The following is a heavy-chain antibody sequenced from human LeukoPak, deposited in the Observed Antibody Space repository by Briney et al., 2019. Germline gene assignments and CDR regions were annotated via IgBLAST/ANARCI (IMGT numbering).Heavy chain of an antibody. Sequence: QPGGSLTLSCAVSGFSFSPYSMNWLRQAPGKGLEWVSYIVDSSSTIYYAHSVKGRFTISRDNAKNSLYLQMDSLRAEDTAVYYCATDSPETAAFDYWGQGTLVTVSS. D-gene: IGHD1-1*01. CDR1: GFSFSPYS. CDR2: IVDSSSTI. CDR3: ATDSPETAAFDY. J-gene: IGHJ4*02. V-gene: IGHV3-48*04.